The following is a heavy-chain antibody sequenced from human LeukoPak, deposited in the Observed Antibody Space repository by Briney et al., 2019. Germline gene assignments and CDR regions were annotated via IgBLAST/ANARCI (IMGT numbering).Heavy chain of an antibody. CDR1: GFTFSSYR. Sequence: GGSLRLSCAASGFTFSSYRMSWIRQAPGKGLEGVAFIRYDGSNKYYADSVKGRFTISRDNSKNTLYLQMNSLRAEDTAVYYCAKVKNSGGLYAFDIWGQGTMVTVSS. V-gene: IGHV3-30*02. D-gene: IGHD2-15*01. J-gene: IGHJ3*02. CDR2: IRYDGSNK. CDR3: AKVKNSGGLYAFDI.